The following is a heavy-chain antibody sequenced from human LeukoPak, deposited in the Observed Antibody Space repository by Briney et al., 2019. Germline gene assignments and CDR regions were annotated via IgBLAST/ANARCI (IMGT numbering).Heavy chain of an antibody. CDR2: IYPGDSDT. V-gene: IGHV5-51*01. D-gene: IGHD2-15*01. CDR1: GYSFTSYW. CDR3: ARPSYCSGGSCYEYYFDY. J-gene: IGHJ4*02. Sequence: GESLKISCKGSGYSFTSYWIGWVRQMPGKGLEWMGIIYPGDSDTRYSPSFQGQVTISADKSISTAYLQWSSLKASDTAMYYCARPSYCSGGSCYEYYFDYWGQGTLVTVSS.